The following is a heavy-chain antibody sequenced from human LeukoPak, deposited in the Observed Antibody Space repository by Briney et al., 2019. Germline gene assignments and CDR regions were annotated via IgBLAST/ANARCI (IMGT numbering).Heavy chain of an antibody. J-gene: IGHJ4*02. CDR3: ASRKLGNDY. CDR1: GVSISNYY. Sequence: SETLSLTCTVSGVSISNYYWSWIRQPPGKGLEWIGYTHYSGSTNYNPSLRSRVTMSADTSKNQFSLKLSSVTAADTAVYYCASRKLGNDYWGQGTLVTVSS. D-gene: IGHD7-27*01. V-gene: IGHV4-59*01. CDR2: THYSGST.